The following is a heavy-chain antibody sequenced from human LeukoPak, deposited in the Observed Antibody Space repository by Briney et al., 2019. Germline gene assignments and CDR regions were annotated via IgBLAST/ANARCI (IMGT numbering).Heavy chain of an antibody. J-gene: IGHJ5*02. D-gene: IGHD1-26*01. CDR2: IYTSGST. CDR3: ARGIGATSWFDP. V-gene: IGHV4-4*09. CDR1: GGSISSYY. Sequence: SETLSLTCTVSGGSISSYYWSWIRQPPGKGLEWIGYIYTSGSTNYNPSLKSRVTISVDTSKNQLSLKLSSVTAADTAVYYFARGIGATSWFDPWGQGTLVTVSS.